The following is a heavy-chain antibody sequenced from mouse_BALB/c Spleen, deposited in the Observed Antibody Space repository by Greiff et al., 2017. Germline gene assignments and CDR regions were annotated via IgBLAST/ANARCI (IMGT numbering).Heavy chain of an antibody. V-gene: IGHV1-54*01. Sequence: QVQLQQSGAELVRPGTSVKVSCKASGYAFTNYLIEWVKQRPGQGLEWIGVINPGSGGTNYNEKFKGKATLTADKSSSTAYMQLSSLTSDDSAVYFCARSGYGGGFAYWGQGTLVTVSA. J-gene: IGHJ3*01. D-gene: IGHD3-1*01. CDR2: INPGSGGT. CDR1: GYAFTNYL. CDR3: ARSGYGGGFAY.